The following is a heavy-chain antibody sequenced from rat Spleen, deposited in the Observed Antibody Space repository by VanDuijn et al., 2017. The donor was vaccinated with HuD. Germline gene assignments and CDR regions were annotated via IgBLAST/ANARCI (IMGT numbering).Heavy chain of an antibody. CDR3: TLADPEFDY. Sequence: EVQLVESGGGLVQPGRSLKLSCAASGFTFDDYGMAWVRQAPKNGLEWVASISWGGSSTYYPDNGKGRFTISRDNAKNALYLQMNNLRSEDTAIYYCTLADPEFDYWGQGVMVTVSS. CDR1: GFTFDDYG. J-gene: IGHJ2*01. CDR2: ISWGGSST. D-gene: IGHD1-2*01. V-gene: IGHV5-29*01.